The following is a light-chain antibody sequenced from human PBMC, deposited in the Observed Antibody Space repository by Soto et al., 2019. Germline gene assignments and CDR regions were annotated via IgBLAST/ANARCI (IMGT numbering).Light chain of an antibody. J-gene: IGLJ2*01. V-gene: IGLV2-14*01. Sequence: QSVLTQPASVSGSPGQSITISCTGTSSDVGGYDYVSWYQHFPGKAPKLIIYEVSNRPSGVSNRFSGSKSGNPASLTISGLQAEDEADYYCSSYTSSITVDVVFGGGTKVTVL. CDR1: SSDVGGYDY. CDR3: SSYTSSITVDVV. CDR2: EVS.